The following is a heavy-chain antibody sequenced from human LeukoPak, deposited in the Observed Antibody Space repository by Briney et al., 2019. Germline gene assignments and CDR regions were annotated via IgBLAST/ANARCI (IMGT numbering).Heavy chain of an antibody. D-gene: IGHD3-10*01. Sequence: PGRSLRLSCAASGFTFSSYAMHWVRQAPGKGLEWVAVISYDGSNKYYADSVKGRFTISRDNSKNTLYLQMNSLRAEDTAVYYCKGMVRGVNDAFDIWGQGTMVTVSS. CDR2: ISYDGSNK. V-gene: IGHV3-30-3*01. CDR1: GFTFSSYA. CDR3: KGMVRGVNDAFDI. J-gene: IGHJ3*02.